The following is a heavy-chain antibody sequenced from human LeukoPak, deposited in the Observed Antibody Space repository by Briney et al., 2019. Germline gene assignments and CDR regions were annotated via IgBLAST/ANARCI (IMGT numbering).Heavy chain of an antibody. J-gene: IGHJ4*02. CDR1: GGSISSGDYY. D-gene: IGHD3-10*01. CDR2: IYYSGST. CDR3: AREVVAGSGPVGDY. V-gene: IGHV4-30-4*01. Sequence: PSQTLSLTCTVSGGSISSGDYYGSWIRQPPGKGLEWIGYIYYSGSTYYNPSLKSRVTISVDTSKNQFSLKLSSVTAADTAVYYCAREVVAGSGPVGDYWGQGTLVTVSS.